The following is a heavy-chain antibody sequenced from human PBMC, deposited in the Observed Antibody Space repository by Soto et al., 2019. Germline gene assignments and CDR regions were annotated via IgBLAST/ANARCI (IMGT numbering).Heavy chain of an antibody. CDR2: IYYSGST. D-gene: IGHD6-19*01. J-gene: IGHJ5*02. CDR1: GGSISSSSYY. CDR3: ARWYSSGWYHWFDP. Sequence: SETLSLTCTVSGGSISSSSYYWGWIRQPPGKGLEWIGSIYYSGSTYYNPSLKSRVTISVDTSKNQFSLKLSSVTAADTAVYYCARWYSSGWYHWFDPWGQGTLVTVSS. V-gene: IGHV4-39*01.